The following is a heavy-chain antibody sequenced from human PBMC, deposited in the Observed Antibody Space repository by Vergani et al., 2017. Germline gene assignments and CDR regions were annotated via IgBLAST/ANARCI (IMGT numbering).Heavy chain of an antibody. Sequence: EVQLVESGGGLVQPGRSLRLSCAASGFTFDDYAMHWVRQAPGKGLEWVSGISWNSGSIGYADSVKGRFTISRDNAKNSLYLQMNSLRAEDTAVYYCAKDLRRYGFVTGTDYWGQGTLVTVSS. CDR3: AKDLRRYGFVTGTDY. CDR1: GFTFDDYA. CDR2: ISWNSGSI. J-gene: IGHJ4*02. D-gene: IGHD1-20*01. V-gene: IGHV3-9*01.